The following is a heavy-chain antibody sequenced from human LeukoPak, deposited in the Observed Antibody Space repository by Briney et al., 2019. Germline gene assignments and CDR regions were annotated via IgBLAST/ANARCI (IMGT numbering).Heavy chain of an antibody. CDR3: AKDIASASYYYMDV. Sequence: GVSLRLSCAASGFTFHDYAMHWVRQAPGKGLEWVSGISWNSGSIGYADSVKGRFTISRDNAKNSLYLKMNSLRAEDTALYYCAKDIASASYYYMDVWGKGTTVTVS. D-gene: IGHD3-10*01. J-gene: IGHJ6*03. CDR2: ISWNSGSI. V-gene: IGHV3-9*01. CDR1: GFTFHDYA.